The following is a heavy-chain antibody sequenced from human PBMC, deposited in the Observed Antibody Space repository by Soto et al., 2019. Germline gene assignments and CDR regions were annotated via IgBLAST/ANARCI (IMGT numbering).Heavy chain of an antibody. CDR2: MSGSGGST. Sequence: EVQLLESGGGLVQPGGSLRLSCAASGFTFSSYAMSWVRQAPGKGLEWVSVMSGSGGSTYYAETVKGRFTVSRDKSKNTVYLQMNTLRADDTAVYYCATAHSGYYYTEYYFWGHGIPVTVSS. CDR1: GFTFSSYA. D-gene: IGHD5-12*01. V-gene: IGHV3-23*01. J-gene: IGHJ4*01. CDR3: ATAHSGYYYTEYYF.